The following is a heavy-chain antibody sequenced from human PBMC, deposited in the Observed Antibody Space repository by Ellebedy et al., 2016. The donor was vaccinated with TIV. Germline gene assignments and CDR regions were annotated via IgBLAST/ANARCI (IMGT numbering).Heavy chain of an antibody. V-gene: IGHV4-59*01. CDR3: ARGWFGEYFDY. CDR2: IYYSGST. CDR1: GGSISSYY. J-gene: IGHJ4*02. Sequence: SETLSLTXTVSGGSISSYYWSWIRQPPGKGLEWIGYIYYSGSTNYNPSLKSRVTISVDTSKNQFSLKLSSVTAADTAVYYCARGWFGEYFDYWGQGTLVTVSS. D-gene: IGHD3-10*01.